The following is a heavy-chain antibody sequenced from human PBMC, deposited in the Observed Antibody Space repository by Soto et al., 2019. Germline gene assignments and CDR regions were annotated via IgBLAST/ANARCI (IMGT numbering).Heavy chain of an antibody. Sequence: PSETLSLTCTVSGGSISRGGHYWNWIRLRPGKGLEWIGYIYPSGSSYYKPSLRNRVSISVDTSKNQVSLQLTSVTAADTAVYYCARSLTQAAFDSWGQGALVTVSS. J-gene: IGHJ4*02. D-gene: IGHD6-25*01. CDR2: IYPSGSS. CDR3: ARSLTQAAFDS. CDR1: GGSISRGGHY. V-gene: IGHV4-31*03.